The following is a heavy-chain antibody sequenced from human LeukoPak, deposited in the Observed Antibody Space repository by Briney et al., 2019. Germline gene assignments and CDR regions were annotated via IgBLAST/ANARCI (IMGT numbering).Heavy chain of an antibody. CDR3: ARGGALNWFDP. CDR2: ISSDGGNK. Sequence: PGKSLRLSCAASGCTFSSYAMHWGRQAPRKGRGWVAVISSDGGNKYYADSVKGRFTISRDNAKNSLYLQMNSLRAEDTAVYYCARGGALNWFDPWGQGTLVTVSS. D-gene: IGHD1-26*01. J-gene: IGHJ5*02. CDR1: GCTFSSYA. V-gene: IGHV3-30-3*01.